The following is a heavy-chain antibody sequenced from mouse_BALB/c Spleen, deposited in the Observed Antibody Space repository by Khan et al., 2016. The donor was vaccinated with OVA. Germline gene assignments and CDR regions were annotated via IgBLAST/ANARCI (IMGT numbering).Heavy chain of an antibody. CDR1: GFSLSRYN. D-gene: IGHD2-14*01. Sequence: QVQLKQSGPGLVAPSQSLSITCTVSGFSLSRYNVHWVRQPPGKGLEWLGMIWGGGGTDYSSTLKSRLSIRKDNSKTQVLLKMNSLQTYDTAMYYGSRAYYRYDGYYAMDYWGQGTSVTVSS. V-gene: IGHV2-6-4*01. J-gene: IGHJ4*01. CDR3: SRAYYRYDGYYAMDY. CDR2: IWGGGGT.